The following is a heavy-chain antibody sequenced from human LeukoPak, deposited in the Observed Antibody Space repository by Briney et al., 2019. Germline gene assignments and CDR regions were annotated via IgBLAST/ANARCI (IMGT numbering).Heavy chain of an antibody. V-gene: IGHV4-34*01. CDR2: INHSGST. Sequence: SETLSLTCAVYGGSFSGYYWSWIREPPGRGLEWGGEINHSGSTNYNPSLKSRVTISVDTSKNQFSLKLSSVTAADTAVYYCASAGYDFWSGYSATYYFDYWGQGTLVTVSS. D-gene: IGHD3-3*01. CDR1: GGSFSGYY. J-gene: IGHJ4*02. CDR3: ASAGYDFWSGYSATYYFDY.